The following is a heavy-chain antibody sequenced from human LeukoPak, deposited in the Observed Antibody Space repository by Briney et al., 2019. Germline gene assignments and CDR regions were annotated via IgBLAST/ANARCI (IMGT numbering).Heavy chain of an antibody. V-gene: IGHV1-8*01. CDR2: MNPSTGDT. D-gene: IGHD1-26*01. J-gene: IGHJ4*02. Sequence: ASVRVSCKASGYTFTGYDINWVRQAIGQGLEWMGWMNPSTGDTGYAQKFQGRVTMTRNTSVDTAFTELSGLGSEDTAVYYCTRGSLSGSSRDYWGQGTLVTVSS. CDR1: GYTFTGYD. CDR3: TRGSLSGSSRDY.